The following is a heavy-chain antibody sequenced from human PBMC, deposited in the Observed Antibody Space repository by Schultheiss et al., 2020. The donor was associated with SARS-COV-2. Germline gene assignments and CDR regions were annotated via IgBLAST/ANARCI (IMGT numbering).Heavy chain of an antibody. Sequence: GGSLRLSCAASGFTFNSYSMNWVRQAPGKGLEWVSYISSSSSSIYYSDSVTGRFTISRDNAKNSLYLQMNSLRAEDTAVYFCVKDRGGTWSFDFWGQGTLVTVSS. CDR3: VKDRGGTWSFDF. CDR2: ISSSSSSI. D-gene: IGHD6-13*01. CDR1: GFTFNSYS. J-gene: IGHJ4*02. V-gene: IGHV3-48*01.